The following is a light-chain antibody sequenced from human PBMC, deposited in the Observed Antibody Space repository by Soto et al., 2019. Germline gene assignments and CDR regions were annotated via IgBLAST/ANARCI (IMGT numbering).Light chain of an antibody. CDR2: SAS. Sequence: VMTQSPATLSVSPGERATLSCRASQSVNSNLAWYQQKPGQAPRLLIYSASTRATGIPARFSGSGSGTEFTLTINSLQSEDFAVYYCQQYNNWPRTFGQGTKVDIK. J-gene: IGKJ1*01. V-gene: IGKV3-15*01. CDR3: QQYNNWPRT. CDR1: QSVNSN.